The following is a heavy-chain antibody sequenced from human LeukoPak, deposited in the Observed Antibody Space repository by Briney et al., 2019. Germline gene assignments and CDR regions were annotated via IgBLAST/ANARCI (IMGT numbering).Heavy chain of an antibody. CDR1: GFTFSSYW. J-gene: IGHJ4*02. V-gene: IGHV3-7*04. Sequence: PGGSLRLSCAASGFTFSSYWMSWVRQAPGKGLEWVANIKEDGSEEYYVDSVKGRFTLSRDNAKNSLYLQMNSLRAEDTAVYYCARIDLYYYDSSGYYYSYWGQGTLVTVSS. CDR2: IKEDGSEE. CDR3: ARIDLYYYDSSGYYYSY. D-gene: IGHD3-22*01.